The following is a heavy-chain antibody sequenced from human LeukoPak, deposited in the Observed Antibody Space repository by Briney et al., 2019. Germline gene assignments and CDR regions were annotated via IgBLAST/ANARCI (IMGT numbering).Heavy chain of an antibody. Sequence: PSETLSLTCTVSDDSITSSIYYWGWLRQPPGKRLQWIASISYSGGTYYNPSLKSRVTISVDTSKSQSSLKLRCVIAADTAVYYRARHVSNYHSGTYYTFDPWGQGALVTVSS. CDR1: DDSITSSIYY. D-gene: IGHD3-10*01. J-gene: IGHJ5*02. V-gene: IGHV4-39*01. CDR3: ARHVSNYHSGTYYTFDP. CDR2: ISYSGGT.